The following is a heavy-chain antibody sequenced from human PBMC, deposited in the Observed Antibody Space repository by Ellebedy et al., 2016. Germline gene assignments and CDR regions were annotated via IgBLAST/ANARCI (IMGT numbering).Heavy chain of an antibody. D-gene: IGHD1-26*01. CDR2: LSAVGSWI. Sequence: GESLKISXEASGFAFSDHFMTWIRQAPGKRLEWVSDLSAVGSWIRYADSVKGRFTISRDNAKNSLYLQMTNLRVDDTAVYYCAAARLLRGATGFFDAWGPGTLVTVSS. J-gene: IGHJ4*03. V-gene: IGHV3-11*03. CDR3: AAARLLRGATGFFDA. CDR1: GFAFSDHF.